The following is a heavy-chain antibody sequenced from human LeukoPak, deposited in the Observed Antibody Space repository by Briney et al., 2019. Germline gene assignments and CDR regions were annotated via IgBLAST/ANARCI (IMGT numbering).Heavy chain of an antibody. CDR2: IIPILGIA. V-gene: IGHV1-69*04. J-gene: IGHJ5*02. D-gene: IGHD6-25*01. CDR1: GGTFSSYA. CDR3: ARGVTAAEIRKYNWFDP. Sequence: SVKVSCKASGGTFSSYAISWVRQAPGQGLEWMGRIIPILGIANYAQKFQGRVTITADKSTSTAYMELSSLRSEDTAVYYCARGVTAAEIRKYNWFDPWGQGTLVTVSS.